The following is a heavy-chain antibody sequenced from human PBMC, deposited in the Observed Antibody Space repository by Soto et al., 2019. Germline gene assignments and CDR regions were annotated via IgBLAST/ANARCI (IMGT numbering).Heavy chain of an antibody. CDR1: VFTFSSYG. CDR3: AKEKAVAGRKAPFDY. V-gene: IGHV3-30*18. J-gene: IGHJ4*02. CDR2: ISYDGSNK. Sequence: QPGGSLRLSCAASVFTFSSYGMHWVRQAPGKGLEWVAVISYDGSNKYYADSVKGRFTISRDNSKNTLYLQMNSLRAEDTAVYYCAKEKAVAGRKAPFDYWGQGTLVTVSS. D-gene: IGHD6-19*01.